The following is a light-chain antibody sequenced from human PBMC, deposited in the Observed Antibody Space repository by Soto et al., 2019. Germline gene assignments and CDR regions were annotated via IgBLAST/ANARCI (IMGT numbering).Light chain of an antibody. CDR2: EDK. Sequence: NFMLTQPQSVSESPGRTITISCTRSGGTIAGNFVQWYQQRPGSAPTTVIYEDKLRPSGVPDRFSGAIDSSSNSASLTISGLKTEDEAVYYCQSYDGRNQVFGGGNQLTVL. J-gene: IGLJ3*02. V-gene: IGLV6-57*04. CDR3: QSYDGRNQV. CDR1: GGTIAGNF.